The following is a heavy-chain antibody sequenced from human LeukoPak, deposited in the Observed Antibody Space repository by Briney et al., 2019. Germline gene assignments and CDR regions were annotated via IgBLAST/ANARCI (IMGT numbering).Heavy chain of an antibody. J-gene: IGHJ6*02. V-gene: IGHV1-69*02. Sequence: SVKVSCKASGGTFSSYTISWVRQAPGQGLEWMGRIIPILGIANYAQKFQGRVTITADKSTSTAYMELSSLRSEDTAVYYCARLRVVVVPAYGMDVWGQGTTVTVSS. CDR3: ARLRVVVVPAYGMDV. CDR2: IIPILGIA. CDR1: GGTFSSYT. D-gene: IGHD2-2*01.